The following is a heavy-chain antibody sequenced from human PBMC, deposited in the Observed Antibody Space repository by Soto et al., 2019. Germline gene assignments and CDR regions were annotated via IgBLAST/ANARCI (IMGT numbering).Heavy chain of an antibody. Sequence: GGSLRLSCAASGFTFSSYSMNWVRQAPGKGLEWVSYISSSSSTIYYADSVKGRFTISRDNAKNSLYLQMNSLRAEDTAVYYCARDSTHRIAARLLYYYYMDVWGKGTTVTVSS. D-gene: IGHD6-6*01. CDR2: ISSSSSTI. J-gene: IGHJ6*03. CDR3: ARDSTHRIAARLLYYYYMDV. V-gene: IGHV3-48*01. CDR1: GFTFSSYS.